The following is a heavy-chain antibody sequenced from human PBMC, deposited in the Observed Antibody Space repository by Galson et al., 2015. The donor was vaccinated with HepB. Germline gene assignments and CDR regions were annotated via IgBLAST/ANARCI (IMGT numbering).Heavy chain of an antibody. V-gene: IGHV4-39*01. D-gene: IGHD3-10*01. J-gene: IGHJ6*02. Sequence: GKGLEWIGSIYYSGSTYYNPSLKSRVTISVDTSKNQFSLKLSSVTAADTAVYYCASPLNVGITMVRGVNGMDVWGQGTTVTVSS. CDR3: ASPLNVGITMVRGVNGMDV. CDR2: IYYSGST.